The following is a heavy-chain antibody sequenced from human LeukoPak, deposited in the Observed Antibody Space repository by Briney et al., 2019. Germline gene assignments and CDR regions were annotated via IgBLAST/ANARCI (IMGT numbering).Heavy chain of an antibody. Sequence: GASVKVSCKASGYTFADYYMHWVRQAPGQGLEWMGGIIPIFGTANYAQKFQGRVTITADESTSTAYMGLSSLRSEDTAVYYCARDGRRRPNWSGYYQHWGQGTLVTVSS. CDR2: IIPIFGTA. CDR3: ARDGRRRPNWSGYYQH. D-gene: IGHD3-3*01. J-gene: IGHJ1*01. CDR1: GYTFADYY. V-gene: IGHV1-69*13.